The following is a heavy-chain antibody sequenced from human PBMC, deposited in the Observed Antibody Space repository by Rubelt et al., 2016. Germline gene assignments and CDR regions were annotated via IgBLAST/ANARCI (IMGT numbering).Heavy chain of an antibody. D-gene: IGHD5-12*01. CDR2: IYYSGSS. V-gene: IGHV4-34*01. J-gene: IGHJ4*02. CDR3: ARGQVATDY. Sequence: QVQLQQWGAGLLKPSETLSLTCAVYGGSFSDHYWSWIRQPPGKGPEWIATIYYSGSSYYNPSLKSRITISVDTSKNQFSLEVRSVTAADTAVYYCARGQVATDYWGQGTLVTVSS. CDR1: GGSFSDHY.